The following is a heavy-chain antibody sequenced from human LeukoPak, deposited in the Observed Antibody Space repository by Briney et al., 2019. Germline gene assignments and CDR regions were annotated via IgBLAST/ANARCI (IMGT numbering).Heavy chain of an antibody. D-gene: IGHD3-22*01. CDR3: ARVVGYYDSSGFTIDY. CDR1: GGSFSGYY. V-gene: IGHV4-59*01. J-gene: IGHJ4*02. CDR2: IYYSGST. Sequence: PSETLSLTCAVYGGSFSGYYWSWIRQPPGKGLEWIGYIYYSGSTNYNPSLKSRVTISVDTSKNQFSLKLSSVTAADTAVYYCARVVGYYDSSGFTIDYWGQGTLVTVSS.